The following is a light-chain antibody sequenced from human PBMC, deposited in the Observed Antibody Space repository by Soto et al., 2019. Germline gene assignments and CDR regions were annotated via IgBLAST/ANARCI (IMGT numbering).Light chain of an antibody. CDR1: QSVSSSY. J-gene: IGKJ2*02. CDR3: QYFSSYSRT. Sequence: VVAQAPGADSLSPGARETLSCRASQSVSSSYLAWYQQKPGQAPRLLIYGASRRATGIPDRFSGGGSATDVTRTSSAVEAYELAVYYCQYFSSYSRTLGRGTKVDIK. V-gene: IGKV3-20*01. CDR2: GAS.